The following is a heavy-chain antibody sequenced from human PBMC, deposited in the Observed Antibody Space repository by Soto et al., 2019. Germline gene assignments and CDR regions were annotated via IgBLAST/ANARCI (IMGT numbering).Heavy chain of an antibody. J-gene: IGHJ4*02. CDR2: INHSGST. CDR3: ARGGCSGGSCYVGTDY. D-gene: IGHD2-15*01. V-gene: IGHV4-34*01. CDR1: GGSFSGYY. Sequence: QVQLQQWGAGLLKPSETLSLTCAVYGGSFSGYYWSWIRQPPGKGLEWIGEINHSGSTNYNPSLNSRVTISVDTAKNQFSLKLSSVTAADTAVYYCARGGCSGGSCYVGTDYWGQGTLVTVSS.